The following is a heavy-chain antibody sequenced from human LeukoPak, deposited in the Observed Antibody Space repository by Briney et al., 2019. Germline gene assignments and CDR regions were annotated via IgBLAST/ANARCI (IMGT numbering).Heavy chain of an antibody. J-gene: IGHJ4*02. CDR2: IVVGSGNT. CDR1: GFTFTSSA. D-gene: IGHD5-18*01. CDR3: AASRRRDGYSPLDY. V-gene: IGHV1-58*02. Sequence: EASVKVSCKASGFTFTSSAMQWVRQARGQRLEWIGWIVVGSGNTNYAQKFQERVTITGDMSTSTAYMELSSLRSEDTAVYYCAASRRRDGYSPLDYWGQGTLVTVSS.